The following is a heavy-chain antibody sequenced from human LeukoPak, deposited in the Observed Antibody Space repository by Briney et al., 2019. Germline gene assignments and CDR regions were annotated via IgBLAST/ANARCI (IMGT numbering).Heavy chain of an antibody. Sequence: AAVKVSCKASGGTFSSYAISWVRQAPGQGLEWIGGIIPIFGTANYAQKFQGRVTITTDESTSTAYMELSSLRSEDTAVYYCARGYYDSSGDYYYYYYMDVWGKGTTVTVSS. V-gene: IGHV1-69*05. J-gene: IGHJ6*03. CDR2: IIPIFGTA. CDR3: ARGYYDSSGDYYYYYYMDV. CDR1: GGTFSSYA. D-gene: IGHD3-22*01.